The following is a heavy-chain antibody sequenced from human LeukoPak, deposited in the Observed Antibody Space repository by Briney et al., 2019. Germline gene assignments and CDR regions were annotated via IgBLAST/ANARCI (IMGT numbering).Heavy chain of an antibody. CDR2: ISGSGDST. CDR3: AKKVPANWGSYFDY. J-gene: IGHJ4*02. V-gene: IGHV3-23*01. CDR1: GFTFSSYA. D-gene: IGHD7-27*01. Sequence: GGSLRLSCAASGFTFSSYAMSWVRQAPGKGLEWVSAISGSGDSTYSTDSVKGRFTISRDNSKNTLYLQMNSLRAEDTAVHYCAKKVPANWGSYFDYWGQGTLVTVSS.